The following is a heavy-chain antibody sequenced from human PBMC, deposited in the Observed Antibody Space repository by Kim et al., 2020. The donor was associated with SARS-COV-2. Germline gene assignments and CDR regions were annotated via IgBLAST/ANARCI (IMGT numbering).Heavy chain of an antibody. Sequence: DSLKGRFTISRDNSKNTVYLQMNSLRAEDTAVYYCAKVEYYHSPYYYGMDVWGQGTTVTVSS. J-gene: IGHJ6*02. CDR3: AKVEYYHSPYYYGMDV. D-gene: IGHD1-26*01. V-gene: IGHV3-30*02.